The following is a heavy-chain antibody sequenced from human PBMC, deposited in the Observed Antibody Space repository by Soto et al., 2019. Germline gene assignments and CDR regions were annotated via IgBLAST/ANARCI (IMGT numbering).Heavy chain of an antibody. CDR2: IKNKADGGTT. D-gene: IGHD2-21*02. Sequence: EVQLVESGGGLVKPGGSLRLSCAASGLTFKNAWMTWVRRAPGKGLEWIGRIKNKADGGTTDYAAPVKGRFIISRDDSKYMLYLQMHSLKTEDTAVYYCATVGYCGGDWCYASYYGMDVWGQGTTVTVSS. V-gene: IGHV3-15*01. CDR3: ATVGYCGGDWCYASYYGMDV. J-gene: IGHJ6*02. CDR1: GLTFKNAW.